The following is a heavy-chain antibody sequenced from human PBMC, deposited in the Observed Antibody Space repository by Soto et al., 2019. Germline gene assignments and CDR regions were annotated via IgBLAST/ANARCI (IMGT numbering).Heavy chain of an antibody. D-gene: IGHD3-10*01. CDR2: INSKTDGGTI. J-gene: IGHJ4*02. CDR1: DFACSNYW. CDR3: SSPRHSGKAVDS. Sequence: EVQLVESGGGLFKPWGSLRRTCVASDFACSNYWMHWFRQAPGKGLEWVVRINSKTDGGTIDYAAPVEGRFTISRDDARGTLYLQLNRLKTADPAVYYCSSPRHSGKAVDSWGPGDLVTVSS. V-gene: IGHV3-15*07.